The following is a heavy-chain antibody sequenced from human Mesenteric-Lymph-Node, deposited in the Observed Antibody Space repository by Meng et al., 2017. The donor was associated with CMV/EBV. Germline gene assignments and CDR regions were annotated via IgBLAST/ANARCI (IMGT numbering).Heavy chain of an antibody. CDR1: GGSISSYY. CDR2: IYYSGST. CDR3: ARVIGAFDI. Sequence: SETLSLTCTVSGGSISSYYWSWIRQPPGKGLEWIGSIYYSGSTYYNPSLKSRVTISVDTSKNQFSLKLSSVTAADTAVYYCARVIGAFDIWGQGTMVTVSS. V-gene: IGHV4-39*02. J-gene: IGHJ3*02.